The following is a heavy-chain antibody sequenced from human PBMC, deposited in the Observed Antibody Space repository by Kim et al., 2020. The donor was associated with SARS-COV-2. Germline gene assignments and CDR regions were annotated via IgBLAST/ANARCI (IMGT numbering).Heavy chain of an antibody. J-gene: IGHJ4*02. D-gene: IGHD3-16*02. Sequence: ASVKVSCKASGYTFTSYGISWVRQAPGQGLEWMGWISAYNGNTNYAQKLQGRVTMTTDTSTSTAYMELRSLRSDDTAVYYCARSDYVYIWGSYRYPHFDYWGQGPLVTVSS. CDR3: ARSDYVYIWGSYRYPHFDY. CDR1: GYTFTSYG. CDR2: ISAYNGNT. V-gene: IGHV1-18*01.